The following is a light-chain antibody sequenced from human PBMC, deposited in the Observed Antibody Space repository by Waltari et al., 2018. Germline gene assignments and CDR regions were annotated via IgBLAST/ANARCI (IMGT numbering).Light chain of an antibody. V-gene: IGKV3-20*01. J-gene: IGKJ1*01. CDR1: QTVSRT. Sequence: EIVLTQSPGTLSLSPGERATLSCRANQTVSRTLAWYQQKPGQAPKLLSYGASIRATGIPDRLTGSGSGTDFSLTISSLGPEDFAIYCCQHYVRLPATFGQGTKVEIK. CDR3: QHYVRLPAT. CDR2: GAS.